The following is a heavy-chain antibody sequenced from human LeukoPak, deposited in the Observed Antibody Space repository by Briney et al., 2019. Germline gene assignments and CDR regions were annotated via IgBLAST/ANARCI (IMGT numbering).Heavy chain of an antibody. V-gene: IGHV3-21*01. D-gene: IGHD3-9*01. CDR2: ISSSSSYI. J-gene: IGHJ4*02. CDR3: TALRYFDWHLDY. Sequence: GGSLRLSCAASGFTFSSYSMNWVRQAPGKGLEWVSSISSSSSYIYYADSVKGRFTISRDNAKNSLYLQMNSLRAEDTAVYYCTALRYFDWHLDYWGQGTLVTVSS. CDR1: GFTFSSYS.